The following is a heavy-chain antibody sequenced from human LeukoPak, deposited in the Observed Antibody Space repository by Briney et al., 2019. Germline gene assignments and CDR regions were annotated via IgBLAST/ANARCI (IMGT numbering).Heavy chain of an antibody. Sequence: GGSLRPSCAASGFTFASYGMNWIRQAPGKGLEWVSYISSSGSIMYYADSVKGRFTISRDNTENSLYLQMSSLRAEDTAVYHCARDPTRWGGLDIWGQGTMVTVSS. J-gene: IGHJ3*02. CDR2: ISSSGSIM. CDR3: ARDPTRWGGLDI. D-gene: IGHD2-15*01. CDR1: GFTFASYG. V-gene: IGHV3-48*03.